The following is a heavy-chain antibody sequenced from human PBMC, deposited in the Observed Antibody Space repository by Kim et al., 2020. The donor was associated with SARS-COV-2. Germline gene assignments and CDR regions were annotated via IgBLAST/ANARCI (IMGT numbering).Heavy chain of an antibody. V-gene: IGHV3-30*18. CDR3: AKGVVVVATYFDN. CDR1: GFTFSNYG. J-gene: IGHJ4*01. D-gene: IGHD2-15*01. CDR2: ISYDGSNK. Sequence: GGSLRLSCAASGFTFSNYGMHWVRQAPGKGLEWVAVISYDGSNKYYADSVKGRFTISRDNSKNTLYLQMNSLRADDTAVYYCAKGVVVVATYFDNWG.